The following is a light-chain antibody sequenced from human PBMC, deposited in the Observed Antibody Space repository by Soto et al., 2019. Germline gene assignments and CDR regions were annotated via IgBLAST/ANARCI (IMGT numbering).Light chain of an antibody. CDR2: GAS. CDR3: QQFNNWPPWT. Sequence: EILMTQSPATLSVSPGERATVSCRASQSVSSNLAWYQQKPGQAPRLLIYGASTRAAGIPDRFSGSGSGTEFTLSVSSLQSEDGAVYYCQQFNNWPPWTFGQGTKVDIK. J-gene: IGKJ1*01. V-gene: IGKV3-15*01. CDR1: QSVSSN.